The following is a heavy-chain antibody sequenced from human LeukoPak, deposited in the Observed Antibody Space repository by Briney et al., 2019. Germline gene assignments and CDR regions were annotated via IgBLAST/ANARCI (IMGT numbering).Heavy chain of an antibody. CDR2: ISYDGSNK. V-gene: IGHV3-30*19. Sequence: GGSLRLSCAASGFTFSSYGVHWVRQAPGKGLEWVAVISYDGSNKYYADSVKGRFTISRDNSKNTLYLQMNSLRAEDTAVYYCARDSSIAAAGWFDPWGQGTLVTVSS. CDR1: GFTFSSYG. D-gene: IGHD6-13*01. CDR3: ARDSSIAAAGWFDP. J-gene: IGHJ5*02.